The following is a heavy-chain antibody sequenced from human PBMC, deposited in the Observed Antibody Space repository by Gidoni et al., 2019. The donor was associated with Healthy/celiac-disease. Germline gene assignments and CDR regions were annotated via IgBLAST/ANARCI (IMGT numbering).Heavy chain of an antibody. D-gene: IGHD2-2*02. Sequence: EVQLVESGGGLVKPGGSLRLSCAASGFTFSSYSMNWVRQAPGKGLEWVSSISSSRSYIYYADSVKGRFTISRDNAKNSLYLQMNSLRAEDTAVYYCVLGYCSSTSCYNYYYYGMDVWGQGTTVTVSS. CDR2: ISSSRSYI. J-gene: IGHJ6*02. CDR1: GFTFSSYS. CDR3: VLGYCSSTSCYNYYYYGMDV. V-gene: IGHV3-21*01.